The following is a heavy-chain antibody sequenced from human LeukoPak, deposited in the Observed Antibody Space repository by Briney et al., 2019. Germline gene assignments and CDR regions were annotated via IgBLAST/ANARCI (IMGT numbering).Heavy chain of an antibody. D-gene: IGHD5-18*01. J-gene: IGHJ6*03. Sequence: GGSLRLSCAASGFTFSSYWMHWVRQAPGKGLVWVSRINSDGSSTSYADSVKGRFTISRDNAKNSLYLQMNSLRAEDTAVYYCARDLRAAMVTKYYYYYMDVWGKGTTVTVSS. CDR1: GFTFSSYW. CDR3: ARDLRAAMVTKYYYYYMDV. V-gene: IGHV3-74*01. CDR2: INSDGSST.